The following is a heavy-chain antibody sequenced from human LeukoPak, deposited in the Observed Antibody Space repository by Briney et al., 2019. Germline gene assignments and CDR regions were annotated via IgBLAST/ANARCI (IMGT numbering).Heavy chain of an antibody. J-gene: IGHJ3*02. D-gene: IGHD3-16*02. CDR1: GDSISNYY. V-gene: IGHV4-4*07. Sequence: PSETLSLTCTVSGDSISNYYWSWIRQPAGKGLEWIGRIYTSGSTNYNPSLKSRVTMSVDTSKNQFSLKLSSVTVADTAVYYCAREVIAPGGVFVIAFDIWGLGTMVTVSS. CDR3: AREVIAPGGVFVIAFDI. CDR2: IYTSGST.